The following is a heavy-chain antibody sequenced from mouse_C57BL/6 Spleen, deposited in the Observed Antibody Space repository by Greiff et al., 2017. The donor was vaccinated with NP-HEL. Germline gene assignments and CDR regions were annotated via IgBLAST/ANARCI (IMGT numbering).Heavy chain of an antibody. CDR3: ALITTVVAYDY. CDR1: GYSFTSYY. V-gene: IGHV1-66*01. J-gene: IGHJ2*01. Sequence: QVHVKQSGPELVKPGASVKISCKASGYSFTSYYIHWVKQRPGQGLEWIGWIYPGSGNTKYNEKFKGKATLTADTSSSTAYMQLSSLTSEDSAVYYCALITTVVAYDYWGQGTTLTVSS. CDR2: IYPGSGNT. D-gene: IGHD1-1*01.